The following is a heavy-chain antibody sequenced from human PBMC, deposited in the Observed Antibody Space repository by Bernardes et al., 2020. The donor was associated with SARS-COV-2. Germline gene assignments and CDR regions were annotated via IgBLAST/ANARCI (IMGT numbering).Heavy chain of an antibody. D-gene: IGHD1-26*01. Sequence: GGSLRPSCAASGFTFSSYSFKWVRQAPGKGPEWVSSISDAGDSTTYADSMKGRFTISRDNAKNLLYLQMNSLRVEDTAVYYCAREIDIPVGGKFRPPDYWGLGTRVTVAS. CDR2: ISDAGDST. CDR3: AREIDIPVGGKFRPPDY. J-gene: IGHJ4*02. V-gene: IGHV3-21*06. CDR1: GFTFSSYS.